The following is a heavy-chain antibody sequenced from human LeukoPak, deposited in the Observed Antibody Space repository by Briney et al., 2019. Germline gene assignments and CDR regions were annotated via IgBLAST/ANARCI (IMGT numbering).Heavy chain of an antibody. J-gene: IGHJ4*02. CDR3: ARETGYSYGQYYFDY. Sequence: ATVKVSCKASGGTFSSYAISWVRQAPGQGLEWMGGIIPIFGTANYAQKFQGRVTITADESTSTAYMELSSLRSEDTAVYYCARETGYSYGQYYFDYWGQGTLVTVSS. V-gene: IGHV1-69*13. CDR1: GGTFSSYA. CDR2: IIPIFGTA. D-gene: IGHD5-18*01.